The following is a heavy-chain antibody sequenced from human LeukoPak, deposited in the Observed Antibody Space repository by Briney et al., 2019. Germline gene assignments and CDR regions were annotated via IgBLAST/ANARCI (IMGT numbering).Heavy chain of an antibody. CDR2: ISAYNGNT. D-gene: IGHD5-24*01. V-gene: IGHV1-18*01. J-gene: IGHJ4*02. CDR3: AREARGRWLQQSPIDY. Sequence: ASVKVSCKASGYTFTSYGISWVRQAPGQGLEWMGWISAYNGNTNYAQKLQGRVTMTTDTSTSTAYMELRSLRSDDTAVYYCAREARGRWLQQSPIDYWGQGTLVTVSS. CDR1: GYTFTSYG.